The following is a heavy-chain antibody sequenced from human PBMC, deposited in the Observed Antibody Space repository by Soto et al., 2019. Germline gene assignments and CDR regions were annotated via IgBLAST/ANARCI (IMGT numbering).Heavy chain of an antibody. J-gene: IGHJ4*02. CDR3: AKTHAGTYYEGPDF. V-gene: IGHV3-30*18. D-gene: IGHD1-26*01. Sequence: QVQLVESGGGVVQPGRSLRLSCAASGFTFNTYGMHWVRQAPGKGLEWVATVSSDGSNKHYADSVKGRFTISRDNSMNTLYLHMSSLTAEDTGVYYCAKTHAGTYYEGPDFWGQGTLVTVSS. CDR2: VSSDGSNK. CDR1: GFTFNTYG.